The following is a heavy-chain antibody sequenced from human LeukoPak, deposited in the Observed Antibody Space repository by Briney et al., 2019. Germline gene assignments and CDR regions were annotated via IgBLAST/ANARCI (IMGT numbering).Heavy chain of an antibody. Sequence: SETLSLTCTVSDYSISTGYYWSWIRQPPGKGLEWIGEINHSGSTNYNPSLKSRVTISVDTSKNQFSLKLSSVTAADTAVYYCARRKGRGVIRGPFDYWGQGTLVTVSS. CDR2: INHSGST. V-gene: IGHV4-34*01. D-gene: IGHD3-10*01. CDR1: DYSISTGYY. CDR3: ARRKGRGVIRGPFDY. J-gene: IGHJ4*02.